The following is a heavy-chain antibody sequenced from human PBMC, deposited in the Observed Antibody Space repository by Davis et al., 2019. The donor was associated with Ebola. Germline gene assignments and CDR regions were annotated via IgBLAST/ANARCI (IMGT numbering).Heavy chain of an antibody. Sequence: PSETLSLTCAVSGASISSGGYSWSWIRQPPGRGPEWIGHIFHSGSTFYSPSLKSRVNISVDRSNNQFSLRLTSVTAADTAVYYCARVSAYYFDSSGYRTQYYFDSWGQGTLVTVSS. J-gene: IGHJ4*02. CDR1: GASISSGGYS. V-gene: IGHV4-30-2*01. CDR2: IFHSGST. CDR3: ARVSAYYFDSSGYRTQYYFDS. D-gene: IGHD3-22*01.